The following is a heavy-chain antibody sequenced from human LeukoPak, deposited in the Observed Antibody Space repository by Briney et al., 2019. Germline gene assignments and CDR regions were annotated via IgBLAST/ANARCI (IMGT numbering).Heavy chain of an antibody. CDR1: GYTFTSYD. J-gene: IGHJ4*02. CDR2: INPNSGNT. Sequence: ASVKVSCKASGYTFTSYDINWVRQATGQGLEWRGWINPNSGNTGAAHKFQGRVTRTSNPSISTPYMELIRLSYRDTAVYSGARVYCSGNYWGQEPLVTVSS. CDR3: ARVYCSGNY. D-gene: IGHD3-10*01. V-gene: IGHV1-8*01.